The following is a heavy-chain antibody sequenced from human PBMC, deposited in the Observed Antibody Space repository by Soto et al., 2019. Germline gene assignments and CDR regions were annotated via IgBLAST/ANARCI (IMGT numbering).Heavy chain of an antibody. D-gene: IGHD6-13*01. Sequence: AGGSLRLSCAASGFTVSSNYMSWVRQAPGKGLESVAGIGGSGRNTYYADSVKGRFTISRDNSKNTLFLQMNSLRDEDTAIYYCAKDGLSDSPSAIDYWGQGTRVTVSS. CDR3: AKDGLSDSPSAIDY. CDR1: GFTVSSNY. J-gene: IGHJ4*02. V-gene: IGHV3-23*01. CDR2: IGGSGRNT.